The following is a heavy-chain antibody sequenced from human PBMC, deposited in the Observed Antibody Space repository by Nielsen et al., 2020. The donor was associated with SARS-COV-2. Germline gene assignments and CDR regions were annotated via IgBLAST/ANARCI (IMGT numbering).Heavy chain of an antibody. Sequence: GESLKISCAASGLTFSTYSIMWVRQDPGKGLEWVSHISSSGSYIYYADSVKGRFTIYRDNAKNSVYLQMNSLRAEDTAVYYCATYQYCPIGICSSGGRDYWRQGTLVAVSS. D-gene: IGHD2-8*01. CDR3: ATYQYCPIGICSSGGRDY. J-gene: IGHJ4*02. CDR1: GLTFSTYS. CDR2: ISSSGSYI. V-gene: IGHV3-21*01.